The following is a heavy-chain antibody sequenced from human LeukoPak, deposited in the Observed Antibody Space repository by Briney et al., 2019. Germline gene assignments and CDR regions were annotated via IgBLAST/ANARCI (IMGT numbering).Heavy chain of an antibody. CDR3: AKNRGYSYGPEDY. D-gene: IGHD5-18*01. J-gene: IGHJ4*02. CDR2: ISGSGGST. CDR1: GFTFSSYA. V-gene: IGHV3-23*01. Sequence: GGSLRLSCAASGFTFSSYAMSWVRQAPGKGLEWVSVISGSGGSTYYADSVKGRFTISRDNSKNRLYLQMNSLRAEDTAVYYCAKNRGYSYGPEDYWGQGTLVTVSS.